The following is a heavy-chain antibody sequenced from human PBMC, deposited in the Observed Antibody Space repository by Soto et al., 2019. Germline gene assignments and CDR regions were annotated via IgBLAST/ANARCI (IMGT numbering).Heavy chain of an antibody. CDR1: GFTFSRYA. V-gene: IGHV3-23*01. D-gene: IGHD1-1*01. CDR2: ISGSGGNI. Sequence: HPGGSLRLSCAASGFTFSRYAMGWVRQAPGKWLEWVSVISGSGGNIHYADSVKGRFTISRDNSKNTLYLQINSLRVEDTAVYNCATQDFRGTTGTTWGQGXLVTVYS. J-gene: IGHJ4*02. CDR3: ATQDFRGTTGTT.